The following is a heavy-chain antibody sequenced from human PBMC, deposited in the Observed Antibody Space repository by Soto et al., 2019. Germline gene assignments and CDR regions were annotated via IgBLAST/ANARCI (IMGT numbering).Heavy chain of an antibody. CDR3: TTPRHGTNVFDN. CDR2: IRSKTDGGTT. CDR1: GITVSNAW. J-gene: IGHJ3*02. D-gene: IGHD6-13*01. V-gene: IGHV3-15*01. Sequence: EVQLVESGGGLVEPGGSLRLSCAASGITVSNAWMNWVRKAPGKGLEYIGRIRSKTDGGTTEYAAPVEGRFTVSRDDSKNTLYLQMSGLKTEATAVYYCTTPRHGTNVFDNWGQGTLVTVSS.